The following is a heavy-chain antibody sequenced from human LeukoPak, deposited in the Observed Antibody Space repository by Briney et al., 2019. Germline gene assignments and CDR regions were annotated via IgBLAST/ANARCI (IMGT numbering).Heavy chain of an antibody. CDR2: ISSSSSTI. Sequence: GGSLRLSCAASGFIVSNNYMNWVRQAPGKGLEWVSYISSSSSTIYYADSVKGRFTISRDNAKNSLYLQMNSLRAEDTAVYYCARTAAAGCFDYWGQGTLVTVSS. CDR1: GFIVSNNY. V-gene: IGHV3-48*01. D-gene: IGHD6-13*01. CDR3: ARTAAAGCFDY. J-gene: IGHJ4*02.